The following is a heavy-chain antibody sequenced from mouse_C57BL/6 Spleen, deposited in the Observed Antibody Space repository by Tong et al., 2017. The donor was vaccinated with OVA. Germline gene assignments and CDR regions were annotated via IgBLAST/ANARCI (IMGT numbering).Heavy chain of an antibody. D-gene: IGHD3-2*02. J-gene: IGHJ2*01. CDR1: GYTFTSYW. Sequence: VQLQESGAELVRPGSSVKLSCKASGYTFTSYWMHWVKQRPIQGLEWIGNIDPSDSETHYNQKFKDKATLTVDKSSSTAYMQLSSLTSEDSAVYYCTGTAQDTSRLDYCGKGTTLPVSS. V-gene: IGHV1-52*01. CDR3: TGTAQDTSRLDY. CDR2: IDPSDSET.